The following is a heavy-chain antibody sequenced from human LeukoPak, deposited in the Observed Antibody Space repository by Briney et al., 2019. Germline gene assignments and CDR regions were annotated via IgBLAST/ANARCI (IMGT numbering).Heavy chain of an antibody. CDR1: GGSFSGYY. CDR2: INHSGST. Sequence: SETLSLTRAVYGGSFSGYYWSWIRQPPGKGLEWIGEINHSGSTNYNPSLKSRLTISVDTSKNQFSLKLSSVTAADTAVYYCARGPGYCSGGSCPPWGQGTLVTVSS. V-gene: IGHV4-34*01. J-gene: IGHJ5*02. D-gene: IGHD2-15*01. CDR3: ARGPGYCSGGSCPP.